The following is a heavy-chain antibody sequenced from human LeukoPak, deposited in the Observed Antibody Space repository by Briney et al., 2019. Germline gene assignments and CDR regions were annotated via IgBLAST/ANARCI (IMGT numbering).Heavy chain of an antibody. CDR2: IQSDGSNK. Sequence: GGSLRLSCAASGFTFTTYGMQWVRQAPGKGLDWVAFIQSDGSNKYYADSVKGRFTISRDNSKNTLHLQMNSLRVEDTAIYYCANGGDYGPFNYWGQGTLVTVSS. CDR1: GFTFTTYG. D-gene: IGHD4-17*01. V-gene: IGHV3-30*02. J-gene: IGHJ4*02. CDR3: ANGGDYGPFNY.